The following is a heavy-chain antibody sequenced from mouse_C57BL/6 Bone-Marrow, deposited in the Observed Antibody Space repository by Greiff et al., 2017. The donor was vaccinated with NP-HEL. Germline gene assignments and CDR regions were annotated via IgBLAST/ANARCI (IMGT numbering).Heavy chain of an antibody. CDR3: ARAYYITLFDY. J-gene: IGHJ2*01. CDR1: GYTFTSYW. Sequence: QVQLQQPGAELVMPGASVKLSCKASGYTFTSYWMHWVKQRPGQGLEWIGEIDPSDSYTNYNQKFKGKSTLTVDKSSSTAYMQLSILTSEDSAVYYCARAYYITLFDYWGQGTTLTVSS. CDR2: IDPSDSYT. V-gene: IGHV1-69*01. D-gene: IGHD2-12*01.